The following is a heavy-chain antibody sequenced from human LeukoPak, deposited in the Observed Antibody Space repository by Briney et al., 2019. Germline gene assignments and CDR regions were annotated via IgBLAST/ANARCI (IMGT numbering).Heavy chain of an antibody. CDR3: AKGSSGYFFDL. CDR1: GFIFNNYG. J-gene: IGHJ4*02. D-gene: IGHD3-22*01. CDR2: ISNDGGGT. V-gene: IGHV3-23*01. Sequence: GGSLRLSCAASGFIFNNYGLVWVRQAPGKGLESVSAISNDGGGTTYADFVKGRFSVSRDNSKNTLFLQMNSLRAEDTALYYCAKGSSGYFFDLWGQGPLATVSS.